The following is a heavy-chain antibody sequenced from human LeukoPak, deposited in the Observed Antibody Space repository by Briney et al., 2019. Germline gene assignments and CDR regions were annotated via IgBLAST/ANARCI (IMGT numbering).Heavy chain of an antibody. CDR3: ARVGYYDSSGYYPFDY. CDR2: IIPIFGTA. V-gene: IGHV1-69*05. J-gene: IGHJ4*02. CDR1: GGTFSSYA. D-gene: IGHD3-22*01. Sequence: RASVKVSCKASGGTFSSYAISWVRQAPGQGLEWMGGIIPIFGTANYAQKFQGRVTMTRNTSISTAYMELSSLRSEDTAVYYCARVGYYDSSGYYPFDYWGQGTLVTVSS.